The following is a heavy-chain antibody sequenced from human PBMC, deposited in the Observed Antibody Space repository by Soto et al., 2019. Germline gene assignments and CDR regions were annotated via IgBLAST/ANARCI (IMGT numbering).Heavy chain of an antibody. CDR2: IKTKTEGGII. CDR1: GFTLSNAW. D-gene: IGHD6-19*01. Sequence: EVQLVESGGGLVKPWGSLRLSCAASGFTLSNAWMNWVRQAQGKGLEWVGRIKTKTEGGIIDYAAPVKGRFTISRDDSKNTLYLQMDRLKAEDTAVYYCADIAVSHTVDYWGQGTLGTGSS. J-gene: IGHJ4*02. V-gene: IGHV3-15*01. CDR3: ADIAVSHTVDY.